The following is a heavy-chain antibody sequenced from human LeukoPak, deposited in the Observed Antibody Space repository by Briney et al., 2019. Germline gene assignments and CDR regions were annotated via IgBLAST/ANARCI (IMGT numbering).Heavy chain of an antibody. CDR1: GYTFTGYY. V-gene: IGHV1-2*02. D-gene: IGHD5-12*01. CDR2: INPNSGGT. Sequence: GASVKVSCRASGYTFTGYYMHWVRQAPGQGLEWMGWINPNSGGTNYAQKFQGRVTMARDTSISTAYMELSRLRSDDTAVYYCAARRLYSGYEYWGQGTLVTVSS. J-gene: IGHJ4*02. CDR3: AARRLYSGYEY.